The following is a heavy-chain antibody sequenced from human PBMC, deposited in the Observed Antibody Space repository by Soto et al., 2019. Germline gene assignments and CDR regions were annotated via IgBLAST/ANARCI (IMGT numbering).Heavy chain of an antibody. V-gene: IGHV4-30-4*01. J-gene: IGHJ5*02. Sequence: SETLSLTCTVSGGSISSGDYYWSWIRQPPGKGLEWIGYIYYSGSTYYNPSLKSRVTISVDTSKNQFSLKLSSVTAADTAVYYCARTIADSSGYYMYWFDPWGQGTQVTVSS. CDR3: ARTIADSSGYYMYWFDP. D-gene: IGHD3-22*01. CDR1: GGSISSGDYY. CDR2: IYYSGST.